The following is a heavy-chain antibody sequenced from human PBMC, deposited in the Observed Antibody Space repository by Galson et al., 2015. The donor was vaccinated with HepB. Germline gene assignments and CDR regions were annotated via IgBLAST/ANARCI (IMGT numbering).Heavy chain of an antibody. CDR2: ISSSSSAI. Sequence: SLRLSCAASGFTFTRYSINWVRQAPGKGLEWLSYISSSSSAIYYADSVKGRFSVSRDSAKNSMYLRMNSLRGEDTAVYYCARDRLGDYSMDVWGQGTTVTVSS. CDR3: ARDRLGDYSMDV. CDR1: GFTFTRYS. V-gene: IGHV3-48*01. D-gene: IGHD3-16*01. J-gene: IGHJ6*02.